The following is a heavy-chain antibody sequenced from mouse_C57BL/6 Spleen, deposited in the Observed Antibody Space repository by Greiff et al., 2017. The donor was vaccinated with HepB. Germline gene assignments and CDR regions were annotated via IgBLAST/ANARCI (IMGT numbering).Heavy chain of an antibody. CDR3: ARSGYDYPSFAY. V-gene: IGHV1-64*01. CDR2: IHPNSGST. D-gene: IGHD2-4*01. CDR1: GYTFTSYW. J-gene: IGHJ3*01. Sequence: VQLQQSGAELVKPGASVKLSCKASGYTFTSYWMHWVKQRPGQGLEWIGMIHPNSGSTNYNEKFKSKATLTVDKSSSTAYMQLSSLTSEDSAVYYCARSGYDYPSFAYWGQGTLVTVSA.